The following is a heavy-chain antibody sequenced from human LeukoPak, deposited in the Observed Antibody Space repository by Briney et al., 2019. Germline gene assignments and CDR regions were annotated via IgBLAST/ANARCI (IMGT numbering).Heavy chain of an antibody. CDR3: ASAEPRGIIWYPS. CDR1: GASISSHNW. Sequence: SGTLSLTCAVSGASISSHNWWWSWVRQPPGKGLEWIGEIYHSGSTNYNPSLKSRVTMSVDKSKNQFSLNLSSVTAADTAVYYCASAEPRGIIWYPSWGQGTLVTVSS. V-gene: IGHV4-4*02. D-gene: IGHD6-13*01. CDR2: IYHSGST. J-gene: IGHJ5*02.